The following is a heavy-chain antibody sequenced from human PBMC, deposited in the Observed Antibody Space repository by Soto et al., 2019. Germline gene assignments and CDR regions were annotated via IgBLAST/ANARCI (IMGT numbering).Heavy chain of an antibody. V-gene: IGHV4-34*01. CDR3: ATYRKFFQI. J-gene: IGHJ3*02. CDR1: GGSFNDYF. CDR2: INLGGST. Sequence: TLSLTCAVYGGSFNDYFWSWIRQTPGKGLEWIGEINLGGSTYYNSSLKSRVTISVDRSKNHFFLNLTSVTAADTAVYYCATYRKFFQIWGQGTKVTV.